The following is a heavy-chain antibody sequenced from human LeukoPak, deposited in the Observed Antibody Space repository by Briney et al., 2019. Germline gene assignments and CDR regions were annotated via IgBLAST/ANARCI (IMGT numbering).Heavy chain of an antibody. CDR2: ISSSGNNI. J-gene: IGHJ6*02. Sequence: GGSLRLSCAASGYTFSTYSMNWVRQAPGKGLEWVSSISSSGNNIYYADSVKGRFSISRDNAKNSLDLQMNSLRAEDTAVYYCAREKATNPVGYYGMDVWGQGTTVTVSS. CDR1: GYTFSTYS. D-gene: IGHD1-26*01. CDR3: AREKATNPVGYYGMDV. V-gene: IGHV3-21*01.